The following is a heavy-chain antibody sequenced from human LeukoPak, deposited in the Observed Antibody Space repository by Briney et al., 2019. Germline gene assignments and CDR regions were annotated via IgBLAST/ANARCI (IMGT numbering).Heavy chain of an antibody. Sequence: ASVKVSCKASGYTFIGYYIHWVRQAPGQGLEWMGRINPSIGDTDYAQKFQGRVTMTRDTSISTAYMELSGLTSDDTAVYYCARDHPDCSADSCYSWGQGTLVTVSS. D-gene: IGHD2-15*01. J-gene: IGHJ4*02. V-gene: IGHV1-2*06. CDR1: GYTFIGYY. CDR3: ARDHPDCSADSCYS. CDR2: INPSIGDT.